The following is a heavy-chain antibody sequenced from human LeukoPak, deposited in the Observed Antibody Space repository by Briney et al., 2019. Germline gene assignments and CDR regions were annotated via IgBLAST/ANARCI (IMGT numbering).Heavy chain of an antibody. D-gene: IGHD2-15*01. CDR2: IHSSGST. J-gene: IGHJ6*03. V-gene: IGHV4-61*09. Sequence: SQTLSLTCTVSGGSISSGSYYWSWIRQPAGKGLEWIGYIHSSGSTNSNPSLKSRVIISADTSKNQFSLKLSSVSAADTAVYYCTSLGDSYYYYMDVWGKGTTVTVSS. CDR1: GGSISSGSYY. CDR3: TSLGDSYYYYMDV.